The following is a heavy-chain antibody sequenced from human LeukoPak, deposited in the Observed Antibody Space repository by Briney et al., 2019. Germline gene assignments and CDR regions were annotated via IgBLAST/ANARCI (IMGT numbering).Heavy chain of an antibody. CDR2: INSDGSNK. Sequence: GGSLRLSRAASGFTFSNYWMHWVRQAPGKGLEWVSRINSDGSNKTYADSVRGRFTISRDNAKNTLYLQMSSLRVGDTAVYYSARSYYGDNYWGQGILVTVSS. CDR1: GFTFSNYW. CDR3: ARSYYGDNY. D-gene: IGHD4-17*01. J-gene: IGHJ4*02. V-gene: IGHV3-74*01.